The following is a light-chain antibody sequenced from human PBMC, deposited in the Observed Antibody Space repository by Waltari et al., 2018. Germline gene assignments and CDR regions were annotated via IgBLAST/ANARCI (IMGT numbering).Light chain of an antibody. Sequence: DFQMTKSPSSLSASVGDRVPITCRASQYISTYLNWYQQKPGKGPKLLIYAASTLQSGVPSRFSGSGSGTDFTFTISSLQLEDFATYYCQQSYDTPRTFGQGTKVEVK. V-gene: IGKV1-39*01. CDR1: QYISTY. CDR3: QQSYDTPRT. J-gene: IGKJ1*01. CDR2: AAS.